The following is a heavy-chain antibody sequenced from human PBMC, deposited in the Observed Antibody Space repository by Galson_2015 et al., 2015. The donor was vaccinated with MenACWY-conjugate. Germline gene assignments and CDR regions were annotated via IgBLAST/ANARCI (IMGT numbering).Heavy chain of an antibody. CDR1: GGSISGYY. D-gene: IGHD3-9*01. Sequence: SEPLSLTCPVSGGSISGYYWSWIRQPPEQGLEWIGYLHYSGSTNYNPSHKSRVTISVDSSKIQFFLKLSSVTAADTAVYYCARLVYPSEDSQHRGQCTLAT. CDR3: ARLVYPSEDSQH. V-gene: IGHV4-59*01. CDR2: LHYSGST. J-gene: IGHJ1*01.